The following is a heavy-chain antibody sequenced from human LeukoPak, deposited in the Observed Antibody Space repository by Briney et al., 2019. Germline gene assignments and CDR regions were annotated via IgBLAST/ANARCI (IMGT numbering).Heavy chain of an antibody. D-gene: IGHD2-15*01. CDR3: TGAYCSGGSCYSGYYYGMDV. CDR2: IKXKTDGGTT. CDR1: GFTFSNAW. V-gene: IGHV3-15*01. J-gene: IGHJ6*04. Sequence: AXGFTFSNAWMSWVRQAPGKGLEWVXRIKXKTDGGTTDYAARVKGRFTISRDDSKNTLYLQMNSLKTEDTAVYYCTGAYCSGGSCYSGYYYGMDVWGKGTTVTVSS.